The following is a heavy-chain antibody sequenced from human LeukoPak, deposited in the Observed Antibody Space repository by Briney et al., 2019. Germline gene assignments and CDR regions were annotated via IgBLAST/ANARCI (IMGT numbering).Heavy chain of an antibody. J-gene: IGHJ4*02. CDR2: ISGSGGST. CDR3: ATGGSRFRPHDY. V-gene: IGHV3-23*01. CDR1: GFTFSSYA. D-gene: IGHD3-10*01. Sequence: GGSLRLSCAASGFTFSSYAMSWVRQAPGKGLEWDSAISGSGGSTYYADSVKGRFTISRDNSKNTLYLQMNSLRAEDTAVYYCATGGSRFRPHDYWGQGTLVTVSS.